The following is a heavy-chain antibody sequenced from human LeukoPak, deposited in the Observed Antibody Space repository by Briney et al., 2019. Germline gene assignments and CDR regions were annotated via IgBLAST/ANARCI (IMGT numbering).Heavy chain of an antibody. J-gene: IGHJ4*02. Sequence: GGSLRLSCAASGFTFSSYAMHWVRQAPGKGLEWVAVISYDGSNKYYADSVKGRFTISRDNSKNTLYLQMNSLRAEDTAVYYCARDANLYSSSSVYDYWGQGTLVTVSS. CDR1: GFTFSSYA. D-gene: IGHD6-6*01. CDR2: ISYDGSNK. CDR3: ARDANLYSSSSVYDY. V-gene: IGHV3-30-3*01.